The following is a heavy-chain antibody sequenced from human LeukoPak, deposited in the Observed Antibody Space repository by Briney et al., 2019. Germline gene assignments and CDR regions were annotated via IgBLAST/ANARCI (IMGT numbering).Heavy chain of an antibody. CDR1: GGSISSYY. CDR2: IYYSGST. Sequence: PSETLSLTCTVSGGSISSYYWSWIRQPPGKGLGWIGYIYYSGSTNYNPSLKSRVTMSVDTSKNQFSLKLSSVTAADTAVYYCARKVGATGWFDYWGQGTLVTVSS. J-gene: IGHJ4*02. V-gene: IGHV4-59*01. CDR3: ARKVGATGWFDY. D-gene: IGHD1-26*01.